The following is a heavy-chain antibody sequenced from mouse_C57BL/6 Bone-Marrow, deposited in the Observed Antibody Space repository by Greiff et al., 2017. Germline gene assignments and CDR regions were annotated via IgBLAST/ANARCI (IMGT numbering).Heavy chain of an antibody. D-gene: IGHD1-1*01. CDR3: ASTVVASDWYFDV. CDR1: GYTFTSYG. J-gene: IGHJ1*03. Sequence: QVQLQQSGAELARPGASVKLSCKASGYTFTSYGISWVKQRTGQGLEWIGEIYPRSGTTYYNEKFKGKATLTADKSSSTAYMELRSLTSEDSAVYFCASTVVASDWYFDVWGTGTTVTVSS. CDR2: IYPRSGTT. V-gene: IGHV1-81*01.